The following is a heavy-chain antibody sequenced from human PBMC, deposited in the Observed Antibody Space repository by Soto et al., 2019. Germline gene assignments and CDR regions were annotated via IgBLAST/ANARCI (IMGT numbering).Heavy chain of an antibody. CDR1: GFIFSNYA. Sequence: EVHLLESGGDLVQRGGPLSLPCEASGFIFSNYAMSWVRQPPGRGLEWVSAISGSGATTYYPDSVKGRFTISRDNSKNTLYLQMNNLRADDTAVYYCTKGGIPRRYNIPKVDFDYWGQGSLVTVSS. D-gene: IGHD1-1*01. CDR2: ISGSGATT. CDR3: TKGGIPRRYNIPKVDFDY. V-gene: IGHV3-23*01. J-gene: IGHJ4*02.